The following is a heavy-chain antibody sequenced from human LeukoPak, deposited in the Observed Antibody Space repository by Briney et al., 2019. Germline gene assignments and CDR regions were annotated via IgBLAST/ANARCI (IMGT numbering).Heavy chain of an antibody. CDR2: MNPNSGNT. J-gene: IGHJ4*02. CDR1: GYTFTSYD. D-gene: IGHD6-19*01. Sequence: ASVKVSCKASGYTFTSYDINWVRQATGQGLEWMGWMNPNSGNTGYAQKFQGRVTMTRNTSISTAYMELSSLRSEDTAVYYCARGRRGHIAVAGTGDYWGQGTLVTVSS. V-gene: IGHV1-8*01. CDR3: ARGRRGHIAVAGTGDY.